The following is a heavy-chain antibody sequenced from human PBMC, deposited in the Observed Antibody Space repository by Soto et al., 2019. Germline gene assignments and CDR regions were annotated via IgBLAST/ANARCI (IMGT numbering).Heavy chain of an antibody. J-gene: IGHJ5*02. CDR3: ARMATFGSLNWFDP. Sequence: GASVKVSCKASGYSFTNNDVTWVRQATGQGLEWMGWMNPGSGDTGYAQKFQGRVTMTRDIPIATAYMELSSLRSDDTAIYYCARMATFGSLNWFDPWGQGTLVTVPQ. D-gene: IGHD3-16*01. CDR2: MNPGSGDT. CDR1: GYSFTNND. V-gene: IGHV1-8*01.